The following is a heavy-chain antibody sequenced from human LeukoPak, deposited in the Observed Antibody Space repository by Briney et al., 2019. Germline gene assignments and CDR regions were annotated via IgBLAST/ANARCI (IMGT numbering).Heavy chain of an antibody. V-gene: IGHV3-23*01. Sequence: PGGSLRLSCVASGFTFTNYGMIWVRQAPGKGLEWLSGISMTGGSTYYPDSVKGRFTISRDNSKNTLYLQMNSLRAEDSAVYYCARDPRIQGYPYGTVLDYWGQGTLVTVSA. CDR2: ISMTGGST. J-gene: IGHJ4*02. D-gene: IGHD5-12*01. CDR1: GFTFTNYG. CDR3: ARDPRIQGYPYGTVLDY.